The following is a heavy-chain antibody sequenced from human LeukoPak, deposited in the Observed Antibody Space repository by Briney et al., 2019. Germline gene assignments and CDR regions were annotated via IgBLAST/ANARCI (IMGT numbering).Heavy chain of an antibody. J-gene: IGHJ4*02. D-gene: IGHD2-15*01. CDR3: ARVGLDY. Sequence: SVKGRFTISRDNVRDALYLQMDSLRDEDTAVYYCARVGLDYWGQGTLVTVSS. V-gene: IGHV3-48*02.